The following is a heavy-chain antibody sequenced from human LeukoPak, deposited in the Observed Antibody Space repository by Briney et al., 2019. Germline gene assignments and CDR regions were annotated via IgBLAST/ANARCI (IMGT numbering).Heavy chain of an antibody. CDR1: GFTFSNYS. J-gene: IGHJ6*02. CDR3: ARNTVTSDYYYYGMDV. D-gene: IGHD4-4*01. CDR2: ISSSSTYI. Sequence: GGSLRLSCAASGFTFSNYSMDWVRQAPGKGLEWVSSISSSSTYIYYADSVKGRFTISRDNAKNSLYLQMNSLRAEDTAVYYCARNTVTSDYYYYGMDVWGQGTTVTVSS. V-gene: IGHV3-21*01.